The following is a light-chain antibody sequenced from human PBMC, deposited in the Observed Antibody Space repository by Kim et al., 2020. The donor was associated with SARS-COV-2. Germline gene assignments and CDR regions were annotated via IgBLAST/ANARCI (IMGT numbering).Light chain of an antibody. CDR3: QAWDSNTWV. V-gene: IGLV3-1*01. J-gene: IGLJ3*02. CDR2: QDS. Sequence: SYELTQPPSVSVSPGQTASITCSGDKLGDKYACWYQQKPGQSPVLVIYQDSQRPSGIPERFSGSNSGNTATLTISGTQPLDEADYYCQAWDSNTWVFGGG. CDR1: KLGDKY.